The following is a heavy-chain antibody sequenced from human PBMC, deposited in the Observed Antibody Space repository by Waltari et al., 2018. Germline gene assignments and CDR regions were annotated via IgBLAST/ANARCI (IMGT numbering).Heavy chain of an antibody. D-gene: IGHD7-27*01. V-gene: IGHV3-7*01. CDR2: RKQDGSET. Sequence: EVQLWESGGGLVEPGGSLRLSCAASGFTFSSYWMSWVRQAPGKWLVWVGNRKQDGSETYSVASVKGRFTISRDNAKNSLYLQMNSLRAEDTAVYYCARDPGYYFDYWGQGTLVTVSS. J-gene: IGHJ4*02. CDR3: ARDPGYYFDY. CDR1: GFTFSSYW.